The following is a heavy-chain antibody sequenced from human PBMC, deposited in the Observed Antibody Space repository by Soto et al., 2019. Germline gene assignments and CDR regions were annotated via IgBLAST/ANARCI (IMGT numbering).Heavy chain of an antibody. V-gene: IGHV5-51*01. CDR3: ARPPLPGYSIHFNS. CDR1: GYTFTDYW. Sequence: LGESLKISCKGSGYTFTDYWIGWVRQLPGKGLEWMGIIYPGDSDTRYSPSFQGQVTISADRSTGTAFLQWRSLKASDTALYYCARPPLPGYSIHFNSWGQGTLVTVSS. D-gene: IGHD2-15*01. CDR2: IYPGDSDT. J-gene: IGHJ4*02.